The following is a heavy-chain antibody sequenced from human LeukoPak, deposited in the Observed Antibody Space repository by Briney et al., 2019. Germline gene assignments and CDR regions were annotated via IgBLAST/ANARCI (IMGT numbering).Heavy chain of an antibody. V-gene: IGHV1-18*01. CDR2: ISAYNGNT. CDR3: ARGQSSLGSPYYFDY. Sequence: ASVKVSCKASGYTFTSYGISWVRQAPGQGLEWMGWISAYNGNTNYAQKLQGRVTMTRDTSTSTVYVELSSLRSEDTAVYYCARGQSSLGSPYYFDYWGQGTLVTVSS. CDR1: GYTFTSYG. D-gene: IGHD3-16*01. J-gene: IGHJ4*02.